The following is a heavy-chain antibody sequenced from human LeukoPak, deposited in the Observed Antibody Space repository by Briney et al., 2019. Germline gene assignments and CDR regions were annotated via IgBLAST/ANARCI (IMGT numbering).Heavy chain of an antibody. V-gene: IGHV3-48*01. J-gene: IGHJ4*02. Sequence: GGSLRLSCAASGFTFSSYSMLWVRQAPGKGLEWVSYISSSSSTIYYADSVKGRFTISRGNAKNSLYLQMNTLRAEDTAVYYCARDRHKYNYDSGGYPPYWGQGTLVTVSS. CDR3: ARDRHKYNYDSGGYPPY. CDR2: ISSSSSTI. CDR1: GFTFSSYS. D-gene: IGHD3-22*01.